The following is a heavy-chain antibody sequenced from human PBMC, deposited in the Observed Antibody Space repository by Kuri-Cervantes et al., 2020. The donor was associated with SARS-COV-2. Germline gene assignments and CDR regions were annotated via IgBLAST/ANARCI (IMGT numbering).Heavy chain of an antibody. CDR1: GFTFSSYW. Sequence: GGSLRLSCEASGFTFSSYWMHWVRQAPGMGIVWVSRINNDGSSTSYTDFVKGRVTISRDNAMNTAYLQIHSLRADDTAVYYCARSPGKWEVSYFDNWGQGTLVTVSS. J-gene: IGHJ4*02. CDR3: ARSPGKWEVSYFDN. CDR2: INNDGSST. D-gene: IGHD1-26*01. V-gene: IGHV3-74*01.